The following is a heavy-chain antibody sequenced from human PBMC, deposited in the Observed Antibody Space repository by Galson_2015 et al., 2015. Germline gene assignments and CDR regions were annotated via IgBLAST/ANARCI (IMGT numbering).Heavy chain of an antibody. CDR2: INGGNGKT. D-gene: IGHD6-19*01. V-gene: IGHV1-3*01. Sequence: SVKVSCKASGYTFTGFAIHWVRQAPGQRLEWMGWINGGNGKTKYSQNFQGRATITRDTSASTAYMELSSLRSEDTAEYFCARATTVAGLFDYWGQGTLVTVSS. CDR3: ARATTVAGLFDY. J-gene: IGHJ4*02. CDR1: GYTFTGFA.